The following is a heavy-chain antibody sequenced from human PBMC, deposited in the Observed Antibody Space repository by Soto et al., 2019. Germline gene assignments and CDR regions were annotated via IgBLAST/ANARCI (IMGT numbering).Heavy chain of an antibody. CDR2: ISGHNGNT. CDR3: ARHRFNYYDDTVYYYFDY. V-gene: IGHV1-18*04. D-gene: IGHD3-22*01. CDR1: GYSFTSYG. Sequence: ASVKVSCKASGYSFTSYGISWVRQAPGQGPEWMGWISGHNGNTNHPQSLQGRVTMTTDTSRNTAYMELRSLRSDDTAVYYCARHRFNYYDDTVYYYFDYWGQGTLVTVS. J-gene: IGHJ4*02.